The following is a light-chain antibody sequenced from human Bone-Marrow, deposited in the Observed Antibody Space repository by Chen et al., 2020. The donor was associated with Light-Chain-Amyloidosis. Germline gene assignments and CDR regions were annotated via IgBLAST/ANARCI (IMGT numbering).Light chain of an antibody. CDR3: CSYAGSSTPYV. CDR2: EVS. V-gene: IGLV2-23*02. Sequence: QSARTQPASVSGPPGQSIPIPCTGTSSDVGSYNLVSWYQQHPGKAPKLMIYEVSKRPSGVSNRFSGSKSGNTASLTISGLQAEDEADYYCCSYAGSSTPYVFGTGTKVTVL. J-gene: IGLJ1*01. CDR1: SSDVGSYNL.